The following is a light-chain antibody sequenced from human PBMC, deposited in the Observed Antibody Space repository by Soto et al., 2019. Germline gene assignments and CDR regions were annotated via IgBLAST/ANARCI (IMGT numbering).Light chain of an antibody. Sequence: QSALNQPASASGSPGQSVAISCTGTSSDVGGYNYVSWYQQHPGKAPKLMIYEVNKRPSGVPDRFSGSKSGNTASLTVSGLQAEDEADYYCSSYAGSSNVFGTGTKLTVL. CDR3: SSYAGSSNV. CDR1: SSDVGGYNY. J-gene: IGLJ1*01. CDR2: EVN. V-gene: IGLV2-8*01.